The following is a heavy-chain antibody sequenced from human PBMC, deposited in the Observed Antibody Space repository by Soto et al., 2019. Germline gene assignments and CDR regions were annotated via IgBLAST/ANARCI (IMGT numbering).Heavy chain of an antibody. J-gene: IGHJ4*02. V-gene: IGHV4-31*03. CDR1: GGAISSGGYY. CDR2: IYYSGST. CDR3: ARDFIAAAGTRGYFDY. Sequence: QVQLQESGPGLVKPSQTLSLTGTVSGGAISSGGYYWSWIRQHPGKGLEWIGYIYYSGSTYYNPSLKSRVTISVDTSKNQFSLKLSSVTAADTAVYYCARDFIAAAGTRGYFDYWGQGTLVTVSS. D-gene: IGHD6-13*01.